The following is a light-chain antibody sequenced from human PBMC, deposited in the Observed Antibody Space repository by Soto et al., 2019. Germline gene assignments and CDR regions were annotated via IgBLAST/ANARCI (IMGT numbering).Light chain of an antibody. Sequence: QSALTQPPSASGSPGQSVTISCTGTSSDVGGYNYVSWYQQHPGKAPKLMIYEVSKRPSGVPDRFSGSKSGNTASLTVSGXXAXXXXDYYCNSYAGSNNWVFGGGTQLTVL. CDR3: NSYAGSNNWV. V-gene: IGLV2-8*01. CDR1: SSDVGGYNY. J-gene: IGLJ3*02. CDR2: EVS.